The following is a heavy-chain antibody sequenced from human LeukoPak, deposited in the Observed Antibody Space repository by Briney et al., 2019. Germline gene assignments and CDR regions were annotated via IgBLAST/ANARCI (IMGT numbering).Heavy chain of an antibody. J-gene: IGHJ4*02. V-gene: IGHV1-2*06. CDR2: INPNSGGT. CDR3: ARDQWEPRFDY. D-gene: IGHD1-26*01. Sequence: ASVKVSCKAPGYTFTGYYMHWVRQAPGQGLEWVGRINPNSGGTNYAQKFQGRVTMTRDTSISTAYMELSRLRSDDTAVYYCARDQWEPRFDYWGQGTLVTVSS. CDR1: GYTFTGYY.